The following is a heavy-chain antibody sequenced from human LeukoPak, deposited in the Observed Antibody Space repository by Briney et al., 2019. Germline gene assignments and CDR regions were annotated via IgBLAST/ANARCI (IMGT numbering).Heavy chain of an antibody. J-gene: IGHJ6*03. V-gene: IGHV4-4*07. CDR3: ARASGYSYGIYYYYYMDV. CDR2: IYISGST. Sequence: SETLSLTCTVSGGSISSYYWSWIRQPAGKGLEWIGRIYISGSTNYNPSLKSRVTISVDTSKNQFSLKLSSVTAADTAVYYCARASGYSYGIYYYYYMDVWGKGTTVTISS. D-gene: IGHD5-18*01. CDR1: GGSISSYY.